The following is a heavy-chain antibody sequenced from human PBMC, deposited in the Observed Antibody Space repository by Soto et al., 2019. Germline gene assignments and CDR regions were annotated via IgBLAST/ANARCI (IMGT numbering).Heavy chain of an antibody. Sequence: ASVKVSCKASGDTFSSYAINWVRQAPGQGLEWMGGIIPMFGTANYAQKFKGRVTITAGESTSTVYMELSSLRSEDTAVYYCARVGPAHYYDSSGYYSTLDYWGKGTLVTVSS. J-gene: IGHJ4*02. CDR2: IIPMFGTA. CDR3: ARVGPAHYYDSSGYYSTLDY. V-gene: IGHV1-69*13. D-gene: IGHD3-22*01. CDR1: GDTFSSYA.